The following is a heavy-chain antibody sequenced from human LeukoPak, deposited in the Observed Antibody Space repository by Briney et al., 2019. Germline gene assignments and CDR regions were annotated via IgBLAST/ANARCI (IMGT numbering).Heavy chain of an antibody. CDR1: GFTFDHYA. J-gene: IGHJ5*02. CDR2: INWNSAGV. Sequence: GGSLRLSCAASGFTFDHYAMHWVRQAPGRGLEWVSGINWNSAGVGYADSLKGRFTISRDNSENSLYLQMNSLRPEGTAFYYCVKGFCSTITCYGLDPWGHGILVTVSS. D-gene: IGHD2-2*01. V-gene: IGHV3-9*01. CDR3: VKGFCSTITCYGLDP.